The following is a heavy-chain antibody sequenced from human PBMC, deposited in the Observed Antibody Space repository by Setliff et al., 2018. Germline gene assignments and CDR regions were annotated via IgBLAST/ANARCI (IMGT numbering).Heavy chain of an antibody. CDR1: GGSFSSYY. CDR3: ARLWRRIQQIDY. CDR2: IYHSGST. J-gene: IGHJ4*02. V-gene: IGHV4-34*01. D-gene: IGHD3-10*01. Sequence: SETLSLTCAVYGGSFSSYYWGWIRQPPGKGLEWIGSIYHSGSTYYNPSLKSRVTISVDTSKNQFSLKLSSVTAADTAVYYCARLWRRIQQIDYWGQGTLVTVSS.